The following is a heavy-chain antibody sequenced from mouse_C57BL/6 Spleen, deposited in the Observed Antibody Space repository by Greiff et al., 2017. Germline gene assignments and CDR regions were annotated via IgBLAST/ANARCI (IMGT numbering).Heavy chain of an antibody. CDR1: GYTFTDYY. V-gene: IGHV1-76*01. CDR2: IYPGSGNT. Sequence: VQLQQSGAELVRPGASVKLSCKASGYTFTDYYINWVKQRPGQGLEWIARIYPGSGNTYYNEKFKGKATLTAEKSSSTAYMQLSSLTSEDSAVYFCARRDYDSKGGFAYWGQGTLVTVSA. CDR3: ARRDYDSKGGFAY. D-gene: IGHD2-4*01. J-gene: IGHJ3*01.